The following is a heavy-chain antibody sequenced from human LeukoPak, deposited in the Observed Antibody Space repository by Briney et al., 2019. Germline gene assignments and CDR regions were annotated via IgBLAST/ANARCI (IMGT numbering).Heavy chain of an antibody. Sequence: GASVKVSCKASGYTFTNYHINWVRQATGQGLEWMGWMNPNNGDSGYAQKFQGRVTITRDTSISTSYMELRSLRSDDTAVYFCARTTSFTASGYDYWGQGTLVTVSP. CDR3: ARTTSFTASGYDY. J-gene: IGHJ4*02. CDR1: GYTFTNYH. CDR2: MNPNNGDS. V-gene: IGHV1-8*03. D-gene: IGHD6-25*01.